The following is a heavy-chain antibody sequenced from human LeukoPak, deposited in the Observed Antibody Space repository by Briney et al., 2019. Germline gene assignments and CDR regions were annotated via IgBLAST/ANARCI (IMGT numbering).Heavy chain of an antibody. V-gene: IGHV3-23*01. CDR2: ISGSGGST. J-gene: IGHJ4*02. CDR1: GFTFSSYA. CDR3: AGYDSSGYYFDY. Sequence: TGGSLRLSCAASGFTFSSYAMSWVRQAAGKGLEWVSAISGSGGSTYYADSVKGRFTISRDNSKNTLYLQMNSLRAEDTAVYYCAGYDSSGYYFDYWGQGTLVTVSS. D-gene: IGHD3-22*01.